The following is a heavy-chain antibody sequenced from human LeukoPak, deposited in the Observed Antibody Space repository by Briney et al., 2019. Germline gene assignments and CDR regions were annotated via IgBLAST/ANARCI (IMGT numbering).Heavy chain of an antibody. D-gene: IGHD6-13*01. CDR3: ARGGSSSPPGLDA. CDR1: GFPLTTYG. Sequence: ASVKVSCTAAGFPLTTYGFTWVRQAPGQGLEWMGWISAYNGNTNYAQKFRDRAIMTTDTSTTTVYMELWSLTSDDTAVYYCARGGSSSPPGLDAWGQGTTVTVSS. J-gene: IGHJ6*02. V-gene: IGHV1-18*01. CDR2: ISAYNGNT.